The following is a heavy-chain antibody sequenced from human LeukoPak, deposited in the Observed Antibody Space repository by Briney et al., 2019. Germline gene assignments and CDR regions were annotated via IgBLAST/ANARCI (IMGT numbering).Heavy chain of an antibody. CDR1: GFVFSNYA. CDR3: AKRVAATPSSLFDY. Sequence: GGSLRLSCAASGFVFSNYAMSWVRQAPGRGLEWVSTISGRADSTYSADSVRGRFTIHRDSYKNTLSLQMDSLRAEDTAVYYCAKRVAATPSSLFDYWGQGTLVTVSS. V-gene: IGHV3-23*01. D-gene: IGHD2-15*01. CDR2: ISGRADST. J-gene: IGHJ4*02.